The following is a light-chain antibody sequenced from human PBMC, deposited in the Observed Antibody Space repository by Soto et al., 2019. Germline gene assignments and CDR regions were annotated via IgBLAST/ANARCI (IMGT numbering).Light chain of an antibody. CDR2: DVS. V-gene: IGLV2-14*01. J-gene: IGLJ3*02. Sequence: QSVLTQPASVSGSPGQSITISCTGTSSDVGGYNYVSWYQQHPGKAPKLMIYDVSNRPSGVSNGFSGSKSGNTASLTISGLQAEDEADYYCSSYTSSSTWVFGGGTKVTVL. CDR3: SSYTSSSTWV. CDR1: SSDVGGYNY.